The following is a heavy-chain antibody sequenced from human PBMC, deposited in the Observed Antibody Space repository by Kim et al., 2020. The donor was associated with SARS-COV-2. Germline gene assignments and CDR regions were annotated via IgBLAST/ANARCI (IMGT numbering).Heavy chain of an antibody. CDR1: GGSISSGDYY. Sequence: SETLSLTCTVSGGSISSGDYYWSWIRQPPGKGLEWIGYIYYSGSTYYNPSLKSRVTISVDTSKNQFSLKLSSVTAADTAVYYCARVPDGDYDPGALDYWGQGTLVTVSS. J-gene: IGHJ4*02. D-gene: IGHD4-17*01. CDR3: ARVPDGDYDPGALDY. V-gene: IGHV4-30-4*01. CDR2: IYYSGST.